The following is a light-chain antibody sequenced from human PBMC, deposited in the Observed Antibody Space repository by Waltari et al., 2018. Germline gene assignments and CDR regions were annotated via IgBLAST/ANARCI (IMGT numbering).Light chain of an antibody. CDR3: QQYKSPTWT. CDR1: QSISGW. Sequence: DIQMTQSPSTLSAFVGDRVTITCRASQSISGWLAWYQQKPGKATNLLIFKASTLESGVPSRFSGSGSGTEFTLTINSLQPDDFATYYCQQYKSPTWTFGQGTKVEIK. J-gene: IGKJ1*01. CDR2: KAS. V-gene: IGKV1-5*03.